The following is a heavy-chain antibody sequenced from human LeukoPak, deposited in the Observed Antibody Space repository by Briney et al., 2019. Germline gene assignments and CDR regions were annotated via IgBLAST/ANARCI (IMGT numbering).Heavy chain of an antibody. J-gene: IGHJ4*02. V-gene: IGHV3-23*01. CDR3: AKDPATYGRFDY. D-gene: IGHD3-10*01. CDR1: GFTFSSYG. Sequence: KTGGSLRLSCPASGFTFSSYGMSWVRQAPGKGLEWVSAISGSGGNTYYADPVKGRFSISRDNSKNTLYLQMNSLRAEDTAVYFCAKDPATYGRFDYWGQGSLVTVSS. CDR2: ISGSGGNT.